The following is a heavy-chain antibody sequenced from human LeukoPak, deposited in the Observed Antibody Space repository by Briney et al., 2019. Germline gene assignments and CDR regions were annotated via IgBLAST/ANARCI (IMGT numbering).Heavy chain of an antibody. CDR2: INPSGGIT. CDR1: GYTFTSYY. Sequence: ASVKVSCKASGYTFTSYYMHWVRQAPGQGLEWMGTINPSGGITTYAQKFQGRVTMTRDTSTSTVYMELYSLRSEDTAIYYCARATAAAGTSWFDYWGQGTLVTVSS. D-gene: IGHD6-13*01. V-gene: IGHV1-46*01. CDR3: ARATAAAGTSWFDY. J-gene: IGHJ4*02.